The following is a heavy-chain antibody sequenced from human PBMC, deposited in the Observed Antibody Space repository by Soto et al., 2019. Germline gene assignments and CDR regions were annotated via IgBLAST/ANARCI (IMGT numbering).Heavy chain of an antibody. J-gene: IGHJ6*02. D-gene: IGHD5-18*01. V-gene: IGHV1-69*01. Sequence: QVQLVQSGAEVKKPGSSVKVSCKASGGTFSSYAISWVRQAPGQGLEWMGGIIPIFGTANYAQKFQGRVTITADESTSTAYMGLSSLRSEDTAVYYCARNWRIQLCWRGPSSNYGMDVWVQGTTVTVS. CDR2: IIPIFGTA. CDR3: ARNWRIQLCWRGPSSNYGMDV. CDR1: GGTFSSYA.